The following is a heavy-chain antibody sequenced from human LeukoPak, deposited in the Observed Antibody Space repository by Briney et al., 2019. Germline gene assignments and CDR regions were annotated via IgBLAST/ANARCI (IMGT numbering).Heavy chain of an antibody. V-gene: IGHV1-69*05. Sequence: ASVKVSCKASGGTFSSYAISWVRQAPGQGLEWMGGIIPIFGTANYAQKFQGRVTITTDESTSTAYMELSGLRSEDTAVYYCARGATSDGLDPWGQGTLVTVSS. CDR1: GGTFSSYA. CDR3: ARGATSDGLDP. J-gene: IGHJ5*02. CDR2: IIPIFGTA. D-gene: IGHD2-15*01.